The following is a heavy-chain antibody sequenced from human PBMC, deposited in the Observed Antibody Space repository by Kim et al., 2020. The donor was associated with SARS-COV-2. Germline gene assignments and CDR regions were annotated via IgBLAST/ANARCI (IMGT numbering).Heavy chain of an antibody. V-gene: IGHV4-39*07. D-gene: IGHD4-17*01. CDR2: RST. Sequence: RSTYYNPAPKSRVTISEDTSKNQFSLKLSSVTAADTAVYYCASELRLGYWGQGTLVTVSS. CDR3: ASELRLGY. J-gene: IGHJ4*02.